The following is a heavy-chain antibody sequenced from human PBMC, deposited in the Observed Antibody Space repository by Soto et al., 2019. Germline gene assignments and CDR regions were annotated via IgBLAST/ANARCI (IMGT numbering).Heavy chain of an antibody. CDR1: GVTVSSNY. CDR2: IYSGGST. CDR3: ARHGYNYGGGYFDY. Sequence: VQLVESGGGLVQPGGSLRLSCAASGVTVSSNYMSWVRQAPGKGLEWVSVIYSGGSTYYADSVKGRFTISRDNSKNTLYLQMNGLGAEDTAVYYCARHGYNYGGGYFDYWGQGTLVTVSS. V-gene: IGHV3-66*04. J-gene: IGHJ4*02. D-gene: IGHD5-18*01.